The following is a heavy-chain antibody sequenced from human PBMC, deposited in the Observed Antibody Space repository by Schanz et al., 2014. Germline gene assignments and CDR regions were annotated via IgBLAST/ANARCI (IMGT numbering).Heavy chain of an antibody. CDR1: GFTFSDYY. J-gene: IGHJ4*02. CDR2: VSSSSSYT. Sequence: QVQLVESGGGLVKPGGSLRLSCAASGFTFSDYYMSWIRQAPGKGLEWVSYVSSSSSYTHYADSVKGRFTISRDNAKNSLYLQMNSLRAEDTAVYYCARPPHDSSGYYPLDYWGQGTLVTVSS. V-gene: IGHV3-11*05. D-gene: IGHD3-22*01. CDR3: ARPPHDSSGYYPLDY.